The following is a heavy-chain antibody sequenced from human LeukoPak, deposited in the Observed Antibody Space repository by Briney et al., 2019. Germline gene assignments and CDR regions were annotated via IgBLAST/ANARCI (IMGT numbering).Heavy chain of an antibody. D-gene: IGHD3-10*01. V-gene: IGHV5-51*01. CDR2: IYPGDSDT. CDR3: ARHPFTISRVAPYYFDY. J-gene: IGHJ4*02. Sequence: GESLKISCKGSGYSFTSYWIGWVRQMPGKGLEWMGIIYPGDSDTRYSPSFQGQVTISADKSISTAYLQWSSLKASDTAMYYCARHPFTISRVAPYYFDYWGQGTLVTVSS. CDR1: GYSFTSYW.